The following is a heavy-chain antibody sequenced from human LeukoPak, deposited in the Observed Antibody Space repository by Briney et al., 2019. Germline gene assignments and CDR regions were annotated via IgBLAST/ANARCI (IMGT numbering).Heavy chain of an antibody. CDR2: INHSGST. V-gene: IGHV4-34*01. CDR1: GGSFSGYY. J-gene: IGHJ2*01. Sequence: SETLSPTCAVYGGSFSGYYWSWIRQPPGKGLEWIGEINHSGSTNYNPSLKSRVTISVDTSENQFSLKLNSVTAADTAVYYCARGQSDFWSGYWYFDLWGRGTLVTVSS. D-gene: IGHD3-3*01. CDR3: ARGQSDFWSGYWYFDL.